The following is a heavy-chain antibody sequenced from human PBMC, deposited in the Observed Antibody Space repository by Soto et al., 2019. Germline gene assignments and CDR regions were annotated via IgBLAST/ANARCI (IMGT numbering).Heavy chain of an antibody. V-gene: IGHV3-7*03. CDR2: IKQDGSEK. CDR1: GFTFRSFW. D-gene: IGHD6-13*01. J-gene: IGHJ5*02. CDR3: AREGQAAAAES. Sequence: PGGSLRLSCAASGFTFRSFWMSWFRQAPGKGLEWVANIKQDGSEKYYVDSVKGRFTISRDNAKNSLFLQMNNLRAEDTAVYYCAREGQAAAAESWGQGTLVTVSS.